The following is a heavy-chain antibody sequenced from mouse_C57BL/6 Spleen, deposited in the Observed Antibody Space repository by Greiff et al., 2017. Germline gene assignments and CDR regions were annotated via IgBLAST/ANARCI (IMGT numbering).Heavy chain of an antibody. CDR3: ARGHYSNYDWYFDG. J-gene: IGHJ1*03. CDR1: GFNIKDYY. CDR2: IDPEDGET. Sequence: VQLQQSGAELVKPGASVKLSCTASGFNIKDYYMHWVKQRTEQGLEWIGRIDPEDGETKSAPKFQGKATIPADTSSNTAYLPLSSLTSEDTAVYYSARGHYSNYDWYFDGWGTGTTVTGSS. V-gene: IGHV14-2*01. D-gene: IGHD2-5*01.